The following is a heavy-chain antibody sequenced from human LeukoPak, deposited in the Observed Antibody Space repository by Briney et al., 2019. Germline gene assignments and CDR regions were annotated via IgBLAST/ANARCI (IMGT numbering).Heavy chain of an antibody. CDR3: ARDFYLHLYCSGGSCRRPLDY. D-gene: IGHD2-15*01. V-gene: IGHV3-23*01. Sequence: PGGSLRLSCAASGFTFSSYAMSWVRLAPGKGLEWVSSISSSGGSTYHADSVKGRFTISRDNAKNSLYLQMNSLRAEDTAVYYCARDFYLHLYCSGGSCRRPLDYWGQGTLVTVSS. CDR1: GFTFSSYA. J-gene: IGHJ4*02. CDR2: ISSSGGST.